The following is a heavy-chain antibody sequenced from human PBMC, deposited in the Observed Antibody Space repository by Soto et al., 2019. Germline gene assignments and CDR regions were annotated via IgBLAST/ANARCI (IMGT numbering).Heavy chain of an antibody. V-gene: IGHV3-23*01. CDR2: FRGSSRGSGGST. D-gene: IGHD3-3*01. CDR3: AKAPFMAPNYAFWSGYDYYFDY. Sequence: GGSLRLSCAASGFTFSDYGMSWVRQAPGKGLEWVSTFRGSSRGSGGSTYYADSVKGRFTISRDNSKNTLYLQMNSLRAEDTAVYYCAKAPFMAPNYAFWSGYDYYFDYWGQGILVTVSS. CDR1: GFTFSDYG. J-gene: IGHJ4*02.